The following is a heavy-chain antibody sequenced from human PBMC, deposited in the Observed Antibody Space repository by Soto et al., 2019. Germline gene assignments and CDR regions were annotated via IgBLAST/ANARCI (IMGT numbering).Heavy chain of an antibody. D-gene: IGHD2-2*02. Sequence: ASVKVSCKASGYTFTSYGISWVRQAPGQGLEWMGWISGYNGNTNYAQKFRGRVTMTTDTSTTTAYMEVRSLRSDDTAVYYCARAPGYCNSTICYIDTFDIWGQGTMVTVSS. J-gene: IGHJ3*02. CDR3: ARAPGYCNSTICYIDTFDI. CDR2: ISGYNGNT. V-gene: IGHV1-18*04. CDR1: GYTFTSYG.